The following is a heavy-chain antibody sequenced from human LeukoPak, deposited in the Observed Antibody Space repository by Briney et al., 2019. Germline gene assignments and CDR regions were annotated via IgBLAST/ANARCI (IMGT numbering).Heavy chain of an antibody. Sequence: GGSLRLSCAASGFTFSGYWMSWVRQAPGKGLEWVANIKQDASEIYYVDSVKGRFTISRDNAKNSLYLQMNSLRAEDTAVYYCARAPSIITTWGQGTLVTVSS. J-gene: IGHJ4*02. CDR3: ARAPSIITT. CDR2: IKQDASEI. CDR1: GFTFSGYW. V-gene: IGHV3-7*01. D-gene: IGHD3-22*01.